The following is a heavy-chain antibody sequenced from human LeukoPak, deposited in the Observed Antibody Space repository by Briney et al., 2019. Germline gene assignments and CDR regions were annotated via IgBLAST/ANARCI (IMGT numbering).Heavy chain of an antibody. CDR2: IYYSGST. V-gene: IGHV4-59*01. Sequence: SETLSLTCTVSGGSISSYYWSWIRQPPGKGLEWIGYIYYSGSTNYNPSLKNRVTISVDTSKNQFSLKLSSVTAADTAVYYCARMGSGWYQFFDYWGQGTLVTVSS. CDR3: ARMGSGWYQFFDY. D-gene: IGHD6-19*01. CDR1: GGSISSYY. J-gene: IGHJ4*02.